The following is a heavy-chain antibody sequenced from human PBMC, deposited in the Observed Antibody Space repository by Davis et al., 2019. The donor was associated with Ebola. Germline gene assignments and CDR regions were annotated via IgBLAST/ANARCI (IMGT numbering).Heavy chain of an antibody. V-gene: IGHV1-69*04. D-gene: IGHD6-13*01. CDR1: AYTFTSYG. Sequence: AASVKVSCKASAYTFTSYGISWVRQAPGQGLEWMGRIIPILGIANYAQKFQGRVTITAEKSTNTAYMELSSLRSEDTAVYYCATGPLAAARYWGQGTLVTVSS. J-gene: IGHJ4*02. CDR2: IIPILGIA. CDR3: ATGPLAAARY.